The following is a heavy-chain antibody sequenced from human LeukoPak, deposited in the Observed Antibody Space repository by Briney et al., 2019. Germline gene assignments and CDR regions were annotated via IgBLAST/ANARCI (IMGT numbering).Heavy chain of an antibody. Sequence: GGSLRLSCTASGFTFGDYAMSWVRQAPGKGLEWVGFIRSKAYGGTTEYAASVKGRFTISRDDSKSIAYLQMNSLKTEDTAVYYCTRRGGYSYYGYWGQGTLVTVSS. CDR3: TRRGGYSYYGY. D-gene: IGHD5-24*01. J-gene: IGHJ4*02. V-gene: IGHV3-49*04. CDR2: IRSKAYGGTT. CDR1: GFTFGDYA.